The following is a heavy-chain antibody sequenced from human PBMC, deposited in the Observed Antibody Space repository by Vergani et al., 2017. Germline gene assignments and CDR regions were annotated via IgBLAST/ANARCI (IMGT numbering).Heavy chain of an antibody. V-gene: IGHV3-9*01. CDR2: ISWNSGSI. CDR1: GFTFDDYA. CDR3: AKDSTCEGNGMDV. J-gene: IGHJ6*02. D-gene: IGHD2-21*01. Sequence: EVQLVESGGGLVQPGRSLRLSCAASGFTFDDYAMPWVRQAPGKGLEWVSGISWNSGSIGYADSVKGRFTISRDNAKNSLYLQMNSLRAEDTALYYCAKDSTCEGNGMDVWGQGTTVTVSS.